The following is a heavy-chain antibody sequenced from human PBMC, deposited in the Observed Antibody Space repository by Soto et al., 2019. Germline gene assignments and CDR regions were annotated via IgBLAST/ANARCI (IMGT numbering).Heavy chain of an antibody. Sequence: QVQLVQSGAEVKKPGASVKFSCKASGYTFTSYGISWVRQAPGQGLEWMGWISAYNGNPNYAQKLQGRVTMTTDTSTSTAYIELRSLRSDDTAVYDCARVSTVVRHNWFDPWGQGTLVTVAS. CDR1: GYTFTSYG. CDR2: ISAYNGNP. V-gene: IGHV1-18*04. D-gene: IGHD2-15*01. CDR3: ARVSTVVRHNWFDP. J-gene: IGHJ5*02.